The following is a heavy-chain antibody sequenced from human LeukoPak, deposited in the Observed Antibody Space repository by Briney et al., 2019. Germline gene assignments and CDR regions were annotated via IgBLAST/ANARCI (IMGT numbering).Heavy chain of an antibody. Sequence: PGGSLRLSCAASGFTFSSCGFNWVRQAPGKGLEWVSSIGPTGTDRYYADSVRGRFTISRDNAKNSMYLQMNILRAEDTAVYYCSRSLDYLGQGALVTVSS. CDR1: GFTFSSCG. J-gene: IGHJ4*02. CDR2: IGPTGTDR. CDR3: SRSLDY. V-gene: IGHV3-21*01.